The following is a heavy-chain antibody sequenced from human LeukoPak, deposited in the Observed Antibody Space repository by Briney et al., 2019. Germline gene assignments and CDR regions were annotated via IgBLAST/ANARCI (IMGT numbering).Heavy chain of an antibody. CDR2: IIPIFGTA. D-gene: IGHD2-21*01. V-gene: IGHV1-69*13. CDR1: GGTFSSYA. CDR3: ARDSVRGGLANVVVNYPYYFDY. J-gene: IGHJ4*02. Sequence: SVKVSCKASGGTFSSYAISWVRQAPGQGLEWMGGIIPIFGTANYAQKFQGRVTITADESTSTAYMELSSLRSEDTAVYYCARDSVRGGLANVVVNYPYYFDYWGQGTLVTVSS.